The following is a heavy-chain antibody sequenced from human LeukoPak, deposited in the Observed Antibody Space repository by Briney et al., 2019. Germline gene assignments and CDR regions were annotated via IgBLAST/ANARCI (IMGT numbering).Heavy chain of an antibody. J-gene: IGHJ6*03. D-gene: IGHD3-16*01. V-gene: IGHV3-30*01. CDR3: ARDQGSLPVWFYYYMDV. Sequence: PGRSLRLSCAASGFTFSSYAMHWVRQAPGKGLEWLAVISYDGTNKYHADSVKGRFTISRDNSKNTPYLQMNSLRDEDTAVYYCARDQGSLPVWFYYYMDVWGSGTTVTVSS. CDR2: ISYDGTNK. CDR1: GFTFSSYA.